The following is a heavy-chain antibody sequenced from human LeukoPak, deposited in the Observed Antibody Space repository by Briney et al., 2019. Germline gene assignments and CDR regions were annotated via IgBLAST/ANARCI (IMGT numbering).Heavy chain of an antibody. Sequence: GGSLRLSCAASGFAFSSYGMLWVRQAPGKGLEWVAVIWYDGSNKYYADSVKGRFTISRDNSKNTLYLQMNSLRAEDTAVYYCARDAPGAFDIWGQGTMVTVSS. CDR3: ARDAPGAFDI. J-gene: IGHJ3*02. CDR1: GFAFSSYG. CDR2: IWYDGSNK. V-gene: IGHV3-33*01.